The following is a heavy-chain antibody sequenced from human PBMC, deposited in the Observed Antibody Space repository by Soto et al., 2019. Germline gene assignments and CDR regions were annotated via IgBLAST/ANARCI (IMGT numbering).Heavy chain of an antibody. CDR2: ITPSTGNT. CDR1: GYPFVDFA. CDR3: ARLQVNFSDSSVYSLSDH. J-gene: IGHJ4*02. Sequence: QIQLVQSGAELKKPGASVQVSCKAFGYPFVDFAFNWIRQAPGQGPEWIGWITPSTGNTNYAQKLQGRLTLTTDTSPGTAHMQLRGLRSDDTAMYYCARLQVNFSDSSVYSLSDHWGQGTQVTVSS. V-gene: IGHV1-18*01. D-gene: IGHD3-22*01.